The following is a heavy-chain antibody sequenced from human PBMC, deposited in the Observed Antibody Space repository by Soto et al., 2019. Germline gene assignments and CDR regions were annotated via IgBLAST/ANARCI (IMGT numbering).Heavy chain of an antibody. V-gene: IGHV1-69*13. J-gene: IGHJ6*02. CDR2: IIPIFGTA. CDR1: GGTFSSYA. CDR3: ASGSGYSGYEKPYGMDV. Sequence: SVKVSCKASGGTFSSYAISWVRQAPGQGLEWMGGIIPIFGTANYAQKFQGRVTITADESTSTAYMALSSLRSEDTAVYYCASGSGYSGYEKPYGMDVWGQGTTVTVSS. D-gene: IGHD5-12*01.